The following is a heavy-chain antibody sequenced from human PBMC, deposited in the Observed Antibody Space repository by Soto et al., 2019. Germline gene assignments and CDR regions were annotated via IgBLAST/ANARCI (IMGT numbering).Heavy chain of an antibody. CDR3: ATLPPRVVVSVLPIPT. Sequence: SETLSLTCTVSGGSISSSSYFWGWIRQPPGKGLEWIGSIYYSGSTYYNPSLKSRVTVSVDTSKNQFSLNLNSLTAADAAMYYCATLPPRVVVSVLPIPTWGQGTQVTVSS. D-gene: IGHD2-21*01. V-gene: IGHV4-39*07. CDR1: GGSISSSSYF. J-gene: IGHJ4*02. CDR2: IYYSGST.